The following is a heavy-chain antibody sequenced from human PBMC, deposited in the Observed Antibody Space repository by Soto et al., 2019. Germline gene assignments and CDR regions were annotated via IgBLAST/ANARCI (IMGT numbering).Heavy chain of an antibody. CDR3: ARDRSPFGP. V-gene: IGHV3-23*01. CDR1: VSTLDNSA. CDR2: FIGSDGRA. Sequence: GGSLRLSCVASVSTLDNSAMRWVRQAPGKGLEWVASFIGSDGRAYYGDSVKGRFTISRDNAKNSLYLQMNSLRAEDTAVYYCARDRSPFGPWGQGTLVTVSS. J-gene: IGHJ5*02. D-gene: IGHD6-13*01.